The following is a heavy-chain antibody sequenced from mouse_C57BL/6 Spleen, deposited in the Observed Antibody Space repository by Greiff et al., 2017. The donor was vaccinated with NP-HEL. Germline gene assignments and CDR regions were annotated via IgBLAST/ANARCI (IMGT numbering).Heavy chain of an antibody. CDR1: GFTFSDYG. J-gene: IGHJ4*01. CDR3: ARQGPLYAMDY. Sequence: EVKLMESGGGLVKPGGSLKLSCAASGFTFSDYGMHWVRQAPEKGLEWVAYISSGSSTIYYADTVKGRFTISRDNAKNTLFLQMTSLRSEDTAMYYCARQGPLYAMDYWGQGTSVTVSS. CDR2: ISSGSSTI. V-gene: IGHV5-17*01. D-gene: IGHD3-3*01.